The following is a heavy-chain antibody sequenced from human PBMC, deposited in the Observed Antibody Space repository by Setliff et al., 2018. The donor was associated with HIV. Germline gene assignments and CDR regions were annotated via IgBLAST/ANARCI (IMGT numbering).Heavy chain of an antibody. V-gene: IGHV3-30*18. CDR1: GFTFSNYG. J-gene: IGHJ4*02. CDR2: ISYHERDS. D-gene: IGHD4-17*01. CDR3: TKPTTVVTSYYFDS. Sequence: GGSLRLSCAASGFTFSNYGMQWVRQAPGKGLEWVAIISYHERDSFYADSVKGRFTISRDNSKNMLYLQMNSLRTEDTAVYYCTKPTTVVTSYYFDSWGQGTQVTVPQ.